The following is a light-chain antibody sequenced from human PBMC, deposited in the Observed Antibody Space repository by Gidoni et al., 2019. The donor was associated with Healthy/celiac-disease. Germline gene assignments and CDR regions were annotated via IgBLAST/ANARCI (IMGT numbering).Light chain of an antibody. J-gene: IGKJ1*01. Sequence: DIQMTQSPSTLSASVGDRATITCRASQSISSWLAWYQQTPGKAPKLLIYDASSLESGVPSRFSGSGSGTEFTLTISSLQPDDFATYYCQQYNSYPWTFGQXTKVEIK. CDR3: QQYNSYPWT. CDR2: DAS. CDR1: QSISSW. V-gene: IGKV1-5*01.